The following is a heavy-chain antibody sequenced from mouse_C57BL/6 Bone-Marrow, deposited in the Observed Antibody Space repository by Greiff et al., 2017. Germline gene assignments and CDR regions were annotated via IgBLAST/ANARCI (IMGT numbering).Heavy chain of an antibody. CDR2: IYPRSGNT. V-gene: IGHV1-81*01. Sequence: QVQLKESGAELARPGASVKLSCKASGYTFTSYGISWVKQRTGQGLEWIGEIYPRSGNTYYNEKFKGKATLTADKSSSTAYMELRSLTSEDSAVYFCARRLYYGYDDYWGQGTTLTVSS. J-gene: IGHJ2*01. D-gene: IGHD2-2*01. CDR1: GYTFTSYG. CDR3: ARRLYYGYDDY.